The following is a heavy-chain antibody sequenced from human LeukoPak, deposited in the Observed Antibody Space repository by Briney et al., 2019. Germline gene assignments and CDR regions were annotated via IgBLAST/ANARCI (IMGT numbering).Heavy chain of an antibody. D-gene: IGHD5-24*01. CDR3: AREDGYKAPFDY. J-gene: IGHJ4*02. CDR2: INPSGGST. CDR1: GYTFTSYY. V-gene: IGHV1-46*01. Sequence: AASVKVSCKASGYTFTSYYLYWVRQAPGQGLEWMGVINPSGGSTTSAQKFQGRVTMTRDTSTSTVYMELRSLRSEDTAVYYCAREDGYKAPFDYWGQGTLVTVSS.